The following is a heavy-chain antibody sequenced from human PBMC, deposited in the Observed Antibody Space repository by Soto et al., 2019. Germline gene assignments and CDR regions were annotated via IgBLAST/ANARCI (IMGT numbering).Heavy chain of an antibody. J-gene: IGHJ4*02. CDR2: IKSDGSSI. V-gene: IGHV3-74*01. D-gene: IGHD3-10*01. Sequence: EVQLVESGGGLVQPGGSLRLSCAASGFTFSNYWMHWVRQAPGKGLVWVSRIKSDGSSISYADSVKGRFTISRDNARNTLYLQMNSLRAEDTAVSYCAIGGFSGSGSYIQGDYWGQGTLVTVSS. CDR3: AIGGFSGSGSYIQGDY. CDR1: GFTFSNYW.